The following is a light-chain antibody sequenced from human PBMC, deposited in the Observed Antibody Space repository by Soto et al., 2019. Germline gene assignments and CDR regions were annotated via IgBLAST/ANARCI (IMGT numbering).Light chain of an antibody. Sequence: DIQMTQSPSSLSASVGDRVSITCRSSQNITRNLNWYQQKPGKAPKLLIYTASNFQSGVSSRFSGSGSGTDFTLTISRLQFEDFATYFCQQSFNTPFTFGPCTIVDI. CDR3: QQSFNTPFT. V-gene: IGKV1-39*01. CDR1: QNITRN. J-gene: IGKJ3*01. CDR2: TAS.